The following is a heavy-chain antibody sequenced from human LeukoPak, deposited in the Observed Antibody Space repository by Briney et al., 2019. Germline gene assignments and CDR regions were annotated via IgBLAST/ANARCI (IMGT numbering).Heavy chain of an antibody. D-gene: IGHD2-21*01. Sequence: SGPTLVNPTQTLTLTCTFSGFSLSTSGVGGGWIRQPPGKALGWLALSNWNNDKRYSPSLKSRLTITRDTSKNQVVLTMTNMDPVDTATYYCAYSLKADYCGGDCYNTYYFDYWGQGTLVTVSS. J-gene: IGHJ4*02. V-gene: IGHV2-5*01. CDR2: SNWNNDK. CDR1: GFSLSTSGVG. CDR3: AYSLKADYCGGDCYNTYYFDY.